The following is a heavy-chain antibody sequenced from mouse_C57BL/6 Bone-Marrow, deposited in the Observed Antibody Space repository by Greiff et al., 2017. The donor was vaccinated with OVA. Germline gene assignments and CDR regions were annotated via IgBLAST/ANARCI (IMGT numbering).Heavy chain of an antibody. CDR2: ISGGGGNT. Sequence: EVKLVASGGGLVKPGGSLKLSCAASGFTFSSYTMSWVRQTPEKRLEWVATISGGGGNTYYPARVTGRFTISRDNAKNTLYLHMSSLRSEDTALYYCASPFHDYERVLVAYWGQGTLVTVSA. V-gene: IGHV5-9*01. CDR3: ASPFHDYERVLVAY. CDR1: GFTFSSYT. J-gene: IGHJ3*01. D-gene: IGHD2-4*01.